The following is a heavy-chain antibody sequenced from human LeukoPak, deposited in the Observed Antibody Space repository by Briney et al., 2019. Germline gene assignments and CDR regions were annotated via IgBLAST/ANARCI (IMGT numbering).Heavy chain of an antibody. J-gene: IGHJ6*03. Sequence: SETLSLTCAVYGGSFSGYYWSWIRQPPGKGLEWIGEINHSGSTNYNPSLKSRVTISVDTSKNQFSLKLSSVTAADTAVYYCARGRRYDFWSGYYPAYYYYMDVWGKGTTVTVSS. CDR2: INHSGST. V-gene: IGHV4-34*01. D-gene: IGHD3-3*01. CDR3: ARGRRYDFWSGYYPAYYYYMDV. CDR1: GGSFSGYY.